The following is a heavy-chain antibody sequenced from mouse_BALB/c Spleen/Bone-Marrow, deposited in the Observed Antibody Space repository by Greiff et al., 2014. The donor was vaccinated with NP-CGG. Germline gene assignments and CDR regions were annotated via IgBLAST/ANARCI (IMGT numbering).Heavy chain of an antibody. Sequence: VQLQQSAPELARPGASVKMSCKASGYTFTSSTIQWIKQRPGQGLEWIGYINPTRGYTDYNQKFKDRTTLTADKSSSTTYMQLTSLTSEDSAVYYCAREATYYAYFDYWGQGTALAVSS. CDR1: GYTFTSST. D-gene: IGHD1-1*01. V-gene: IGHV1-4*02. J-gene: IGHJ2*01. CDR3: AREATYYAYFDY. CDR2: INPTRGYT.